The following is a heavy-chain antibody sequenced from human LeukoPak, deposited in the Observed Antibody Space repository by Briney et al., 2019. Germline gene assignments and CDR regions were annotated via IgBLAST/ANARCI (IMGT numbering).Heavy chain of an antibody. V-gene: IGHV4-31*03. D-gene: IGHD5-24*01. CDR2: IYYSGST. CDR3: ARAPGEMATIIYFGY. J-gene: IGHJ4*02. Sequence: SETLSLTCTVSGGSISSGGYYWSWIRQHPGKGLEWIGYIYYSGSTYYNPSLKSRVTISVDTSKNQFSLKLSSVTAADTAVYYCARAPGEMATIIYFGYWGQGTLVTVSS. CDR1: GGSISSGGYY.